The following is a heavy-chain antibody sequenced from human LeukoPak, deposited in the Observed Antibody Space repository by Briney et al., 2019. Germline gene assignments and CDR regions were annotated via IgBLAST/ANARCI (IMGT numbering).Heavy chain of an antibody. J-gene: IGHJ4*02. CDR2: IKQDGSEK. Sequence: GGSLRLSCAASGFTFSSYSMNWVRQAPGKGLEWVANIKQDGSEKYYVDSVKGRFTISRDNAKNSLSLQMNSLRAEDTAIYYCARGIIGAGTVGAYWGQGTLVTVSS. D-gene: IGHD6-19*01. V-gene: IGHV3-7*01. CDR1: GFTFSSYS. CDR3: ARGIIGAGTVGAY.